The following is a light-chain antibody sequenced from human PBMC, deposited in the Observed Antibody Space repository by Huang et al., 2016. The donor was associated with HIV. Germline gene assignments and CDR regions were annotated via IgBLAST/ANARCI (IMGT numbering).Light chain of an antibody. J-gene: IGKJ2*01. Sequence: EIVLTQSPGTLSLSPGEGATLSCRAAQSINNNYFAGFQQEPGQPPRRLIYVASSRATGVPDRFTGSGSGTDFNLTISRLETEDFAMYFCQHYGTSPQTFGQGTKLEIK. CDR1: QSINNNY. V-gene: IGKV3-20*01. CDR2: VAS. CDR3: QHYGTSPQT.